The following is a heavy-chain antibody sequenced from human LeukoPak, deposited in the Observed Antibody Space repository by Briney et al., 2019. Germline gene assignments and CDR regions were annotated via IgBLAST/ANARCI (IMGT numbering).Heavy chain of an antibody. CDR3: ARTIAVAGWYYFDY. CDR2: INTNTGNP. D-gene: IGHD6-19*01. CDR1: GFTFNAYN. J-gene: IGHJ4*02. V-gene: IGHV7-4-1*02. Sequence: GASVKVSCKASGFTFNAYNIHWVRQAPGQGLEWMGWINTNTGNPTYAQGFTGRFVFSLDTSVSTAYLQISSLKAEDTAVCYCARTIAVAGWYYFDYWGQGTLVTVSS.